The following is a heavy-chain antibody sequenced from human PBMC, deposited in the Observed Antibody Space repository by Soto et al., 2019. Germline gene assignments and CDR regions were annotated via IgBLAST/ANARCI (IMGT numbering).Heavy chain of an antibody. CDR1: EFTFRSYG. CDR3: AREGAAEGCDY. J-gene: IGHJ4*02. Sequence: QVPLVESGGGVVQPGRSLRLSCTASEFTFRSYGMHWVRQAPGKGLEWVALIWSNGINKYYADSVKGRFTISRDNSKNARYLQLNSLRVDDTAVYYFAREGAAEGCDYWGQGTRVTVSS. CDR2: IWSNGINK. D-gene: IGHD6-13*01. V-gene: IGHV3-33*01.